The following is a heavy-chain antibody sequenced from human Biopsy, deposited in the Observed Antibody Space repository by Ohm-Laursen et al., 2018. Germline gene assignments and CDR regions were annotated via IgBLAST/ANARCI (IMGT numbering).Heavy chain of an antibody. J-gene: IGHJ5*02. Sequence: SETLSLTCTVSGGSISSGGSYWSWIRQRPGKGLEWIGYIFNSANTYYNPSLKNLITISGDTSKNQFSLTLNSVTAADTAVYYCARGDYFDSNGYFWFDPWGQGTLVTVSS. CDR2: IFNSANT. CDR3: ARGDYFDSNGYFWFDP. D-gene: IGHD3-22*01. CDR1: GGSISSGGSY. V-gene: IGHV4-31*01.